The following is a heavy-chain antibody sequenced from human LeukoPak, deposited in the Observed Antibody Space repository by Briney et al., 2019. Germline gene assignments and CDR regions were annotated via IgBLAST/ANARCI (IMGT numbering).Heavy chain of an antibody. J-gene: IGHJ5*02. D-gene: IGHD4-17*01. CDR1: GGSISSSSYY. Sequence: PSETLSLTCTVSGGSISSSSYYWGWIRQPPGKGLEWLGSIYHSGRTNYNPSLKSRVTISVDKSKNQFSLKLSSVTAADTAVYYCARTQYGDRYNWFDPWGQGTLVTVSS. V-gene: IGHV4-39*07. CDR3: ARTQYGDRYNWFDP. CDR2: IYHSGRT.